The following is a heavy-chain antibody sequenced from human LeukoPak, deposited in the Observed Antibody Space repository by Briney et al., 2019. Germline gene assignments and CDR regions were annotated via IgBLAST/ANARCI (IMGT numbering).Heavy chain of an antibody. CDR1: GYTFTSYG. V-gene: IGHV1-18*01. D-gene: IGHD3-9*01. J-gene: IGHJ5*02. Sequence: ASVKVSCKASGYTFTSYGISWVRQAPGQGLEWMGWISAYNGNTNYAQKLQGRVTTTTDTSTSTAYMELRSLRSDDTAVYYCARDTYYDILTGYWYNWFDPWGQGTLVTVSS. CDR2: ISAYNGNT. CDR3: ARDTYYDILTGYWYNWFDP.